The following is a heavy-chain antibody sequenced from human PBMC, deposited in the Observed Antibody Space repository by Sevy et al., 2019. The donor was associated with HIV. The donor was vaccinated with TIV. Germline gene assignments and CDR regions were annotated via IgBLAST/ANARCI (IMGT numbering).Heavy chain of an antibody. Sequence: ASVKVSCKASGSTFSDDYIHWVRRAPGAGLEWLGWINSAGTNFAEIFQGRVTMTRDASSSTAYTELSSLRSDDTATYYCATSANLDTSWFDPWGQGTLVTVSS. D-gene: IGHD5-18*01. CDR2: INSAGT. CDR1: GSTFSDDY. CDR3: ATSANLDTSWFDP. J-gene: IGHJ5*02. V-gene: IGHV1-2*02.